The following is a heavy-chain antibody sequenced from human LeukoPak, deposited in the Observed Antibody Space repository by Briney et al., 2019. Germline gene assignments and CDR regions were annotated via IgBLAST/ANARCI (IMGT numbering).Heavy chain of an antibody. Sequence: SSEILSLTCSVSGGSISNYYWSWIRQPPGKGLEWIGYMYNSGSTNYNPSLKSRVTISEDTSKNQFSLKVTSVTAADTAVYYCARHGGGYSFDYWGQGTLVTVSS. J-gene: IGHJ4*02. D-gene: IGHD5-24*01. CDR3: ARHGGGYSFDY. V-gene: IGHV4-59*08. CDR2: MYNSGST. CDR1: GGSISNYY.